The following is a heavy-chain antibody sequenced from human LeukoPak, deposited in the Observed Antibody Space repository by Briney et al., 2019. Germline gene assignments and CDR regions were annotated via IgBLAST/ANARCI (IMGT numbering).Heavy chain of an antibody. CDR2: IYYSGST. V-gene: IGHV4-39*07. D-gene: IGHD6-13*01. J-gene: IGHJ4*02. CDR1: GGSISSNNYY. Sequence: SETLSLTCSVSGGSISSNNYYWGWIRQPPGKGPEWIGSIYYSGSTYYNPSLKSRVTISVDTSKNQFSLKLSSVTAADTAVYYCARAAYSSSWYPFNYWGQGTLVTVSS. CDR3: ARAAYSSSWYPFNY.